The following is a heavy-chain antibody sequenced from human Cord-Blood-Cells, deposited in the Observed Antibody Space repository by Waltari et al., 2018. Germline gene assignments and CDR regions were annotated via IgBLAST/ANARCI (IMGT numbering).Heavy chain of an antibody. J-gene: IGHJ4*02. CDR3: ARHKRVLRYFDWLLGGFDY. D-gene: IGHD3-9*01. CDR1: GGSISSSSYS. CDR2: IYYSGST. Sequence: QLQLQESGPGLVKPSETLSLTCTVSGGSISSSSYSWGWIRPPPGKGLEWIGSIYYSGSTYYNPSLKSRVTISVDTSKNQFSLKLSSVTAADTAVYYCARHKRVLRYFDWLLGGFDYWGQGTLVTVSS. V-gene: IGHV4-39*01.